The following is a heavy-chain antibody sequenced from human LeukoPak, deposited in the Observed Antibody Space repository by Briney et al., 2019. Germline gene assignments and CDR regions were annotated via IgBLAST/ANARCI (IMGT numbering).Heavy chain of an antibody. CDR3: AKDHRIAVAGRDWYFDL. D-gene: IGHD6-19*01. Sequence: GGSLRLSCAASGFTFSSYGMHWVRQAPGKGLEWVSAISGSGGSTYYADSVKGRFTISRDNSKNTLYLQMNSLRAEDTAVYYCAKDHRIAVAGRDWYFDLWGRGTLVTVSS. J-gene: IGHJ2*01. CDR1: GFTFSSYG. CDR2: ISGSGGST. V-gene: IGHV3-23*01.